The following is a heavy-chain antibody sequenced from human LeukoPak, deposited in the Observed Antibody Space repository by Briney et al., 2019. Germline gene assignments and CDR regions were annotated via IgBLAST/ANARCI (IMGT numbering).Heavy chain of an antibody. D-gene: IGHD3-10*01. CDR2: IYYSGST. J-gene: IGHJ5*02. Sequence: PSETLSLTCTVSGGSISSYYWGWIRQPPGKGLEWIGYIYYSGSTNYNPPLKSRVTISVDTSKNQFSLKLSSVTAADTAVFYCARLAIPLLWFGEFRGFDPWGQGTLVTVSS. V-gene: IGHV4-59*08. CDR3: ARLAIPLLWFGEFRGFDP. CDR1: GGSISSYY.